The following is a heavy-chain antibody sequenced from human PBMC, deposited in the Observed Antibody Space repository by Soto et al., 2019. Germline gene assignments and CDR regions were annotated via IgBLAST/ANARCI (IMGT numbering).Heavy chain of an antibody. D-gene: IGHD6-6*01. CDR1: EFTFNTYA. CDR2: INRNGGTT. CDR3: VTWGGIEARNFDY. V-gene: IGHV3-64D*06. Sequence: GGSLRLSCSASEFTFNTYAMHWVRQAAGKGLEYVSAINRNGGTTYYADSVKGRFTISRDNSKNTLYLQMSSLRAEDTAVYYCVTWGGIEARNFDYWGRGTLVTVSS. J-gene: IGHJ4*02.